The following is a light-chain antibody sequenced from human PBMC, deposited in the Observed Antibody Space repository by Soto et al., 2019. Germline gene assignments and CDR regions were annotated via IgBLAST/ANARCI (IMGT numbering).Light chain of an antibody. J-gene: IGLJ2*01. CDR2: GDT. CDR1: SPNIGGNT. CDR3: ATWDDSLNGVV. V-gene: IGLV1-44*01. Sequence: QSVLTQPPSASGTPGQRVTISCSGSSPNIGGNTVKWYQQVPGTAPKLLIHGDTLRPSGVPDRFSGSKSGTSASLAISGLQSEDEAEYYCATWDDSLNGVVFGGGTKVTV.